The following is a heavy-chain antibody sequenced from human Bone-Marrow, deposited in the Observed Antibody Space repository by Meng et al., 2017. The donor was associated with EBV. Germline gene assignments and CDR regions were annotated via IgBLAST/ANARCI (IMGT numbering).Heavy chain of an antibody. CDR3: ARGSGWYSGY. CDR1: GGSFSGYY. Sequence: QGRLQELGAGLLRPSVTLSLTGAVYGGSFSGYYWSWIRQPPGKGLEWIGEINHSGSTNYNPSLKSRVTISVDTSKNQFSLKLSSVTAADTAVYYCARGSGWYSGYWGQGTLVTVSS. CDR2: INHSGST. J-gene: IGHJ4*02. D-gene: IGHD6-19*01. V-gene: IGHV4-34*01.